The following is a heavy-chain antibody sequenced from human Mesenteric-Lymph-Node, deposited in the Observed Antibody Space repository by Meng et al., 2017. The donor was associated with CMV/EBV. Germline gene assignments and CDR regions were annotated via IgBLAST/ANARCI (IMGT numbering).Heavy chain of an antibody. V-gene: IGHV1-2*02. CDR3: ARGSEEYYDFWSGSDIDY. J-gene: IGHJ4*02. D-gene: IGHD3-3*01. CDR2: SNPNSGGT. CDR1: YTFTGYH. Sequence: YTFTGYHMHWVRQAPGQGLEWMGWSNPNSGGTNYAQKCQGRVTMTRDTSISTAYMELSRLTSDDTAVYYCARGSEEYYDFWSGSDIDYWGQGTLVTVSS.